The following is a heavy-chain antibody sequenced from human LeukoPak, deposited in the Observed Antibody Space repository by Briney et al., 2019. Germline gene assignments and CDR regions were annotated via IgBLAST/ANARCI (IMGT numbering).Heavy chain of an antibody. CDR1: GGTFSSYA. J-gene: IGHJ4*02. CDR3: AKSAATWDTYFDY. CDR2: IIPILGIA. V-gene: IGHV1-69*04. Sequence: SVKVSCKASGGTFSSYAISWVRQAPGQGLEWMGRIIPILGIANYAQKFQGRVTITADKSTSTAYMELSSLRSEDTAVYYCAKSAATWDTYFDYWGQGTLVTVSS. D-gene: IGHD2-2*01.